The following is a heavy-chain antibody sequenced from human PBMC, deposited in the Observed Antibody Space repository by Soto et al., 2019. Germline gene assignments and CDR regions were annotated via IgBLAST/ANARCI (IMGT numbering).Heavy chain of an antibody. CDR1: GGSISSYY. J-gene: IGHJ6*03. CDR3: ARYCIWFRDSYNYMDV. V-gene: IGHV4-59*01. Sequence: SETLSLTCTVSGGSISSYYWSWIRQPPGKGLEWIGYIYYSGSTNYNPSLKSRVTISVDTSKNQFSLKLSSVTAADTAVYYCARYCIWFRDSYNYMDVWGKGITVTVS. CDR2: IYYSGST. D-gene: IGHD3-10*01.